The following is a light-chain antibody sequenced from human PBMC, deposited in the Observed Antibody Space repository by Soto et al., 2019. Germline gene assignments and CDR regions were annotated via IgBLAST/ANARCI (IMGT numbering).Light chain of an antibody. J-gene: IGLJ3*02. CDR1: SSDIGAHYD. CDR3: QSYDSSLSGWV. V-gene: IGLV1-40*01. CDR2: GNN. Sequence: QSVLTQPPSVSGAPGQRVTISCTGSSSDIGAHYDVHWYQQLPGTAPKLLIYGNNNRPSGVPDRFFGSKSGTSASLAITGLQAEDVADYYCQSYDSSLSGWVFGGGTKLTVL.